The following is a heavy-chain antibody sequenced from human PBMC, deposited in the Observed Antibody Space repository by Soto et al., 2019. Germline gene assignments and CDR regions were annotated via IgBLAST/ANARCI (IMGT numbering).Heavy chain of an antibody. Sequence: ASVKVSCKASGYIFSNHYIHWVRQAPGQGLEWMGIINPSGSSTRYAQNFQGRVTMTRDTSSNTVYMELSSLRFEDTAVYYCARDVGDSGSHWFDSWGQGSLVTVSS. CDR2: INPSGSST. J-gene: IGHJ5*01. CDR3: ARDVGDSGSHWFDS. V-gene: IGHV1-46*01. D-gene: IGHD1-26*01. CDR1: GYIFSNHY.